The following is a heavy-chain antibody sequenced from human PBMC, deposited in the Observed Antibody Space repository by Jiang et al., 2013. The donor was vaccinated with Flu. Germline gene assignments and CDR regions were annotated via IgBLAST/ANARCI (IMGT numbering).Heavy chain of an antibody. D-gene: IGHD2-2*01. J-gene: IGHJ4*02. Sequence: QTLSLTCAISGDSVSSNSAAWNWIRQSPSRGLEWLGRTYYRSKWYNDYAVSVKSRITINPDTSKNQFSLQLNSVTPEDTAVYYCARGEEYCSSTSCFNFDYWGQGTLVTVSS. CDR3: ARGEEYCSSTSCFNFDY. CDR1: GDSVSSNSAA. CDR2: TYYRSKWYN. V-gene: IGHV6-1*01.